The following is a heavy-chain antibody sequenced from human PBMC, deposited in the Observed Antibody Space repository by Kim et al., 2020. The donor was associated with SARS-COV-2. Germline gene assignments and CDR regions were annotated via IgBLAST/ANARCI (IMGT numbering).Heavy chain of an antibody. J-gene: IGHJ4*02. CDR1: GFTVSSNY. V-gene: IGHV3-53*01. D-gene: IGHD3-10*01. CDR3: ARESVITMVRGGILY. Sequence: GGSLRLSCAASGFTVSSNYMSWVRQAPGKGLEWVSVIYSGGSTYYADSVKGRFTISRDNSKNTLYLQMNSLRAEDTAVYYCARESVITMVRGGILYWGQGTLVIVSS. CDR2: IYSGGST.